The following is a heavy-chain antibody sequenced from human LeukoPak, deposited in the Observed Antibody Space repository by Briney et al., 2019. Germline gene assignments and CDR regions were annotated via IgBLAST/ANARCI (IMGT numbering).Heavy chain of an antibody. Sequence: SETLSLTCSVSNGSISTYYWSWIRQSPGMGLEWIGYIYYGGTTSYNPSLKRRVTISVHSPKNHFSLRLTSLTAADTALYYCARHGGTLDYFDSWGPGSLVIVSS. D-gene: IGHD1-26*01. CDR2: IYYGGTT. V-gene: IGHV4-59*08. CDR1: NGSISTYY. J-gene: IGHJ4*02. CDR3: ARHGGTLDYFDS.